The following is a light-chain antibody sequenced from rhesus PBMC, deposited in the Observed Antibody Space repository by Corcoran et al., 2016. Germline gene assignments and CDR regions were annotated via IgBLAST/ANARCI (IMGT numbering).Light chain of an antibody. CDR1: QGITKF. V-gene: IGKV1-32*02. J-gene: IGKJ4*01. Sequence: DIQMTQSPSSLSTSVGDTVTITCQASQGITKFLAWYQQKPGKAPKLLIYYANSLASGVPSRFSGNGSGTDFTLTISSLQPEDFATYYCQQGNSNPLTFGGGTKVELK. CDR2: YAN. CDR3: QQGNSNPLT.